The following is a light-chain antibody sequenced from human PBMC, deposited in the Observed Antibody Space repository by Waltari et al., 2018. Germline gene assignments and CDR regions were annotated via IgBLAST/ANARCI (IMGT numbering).Light chain of an antibody. CDR1: QGMNTY. J-gene: IGKJ5*01. CDR3: QHVDTYPIT. Sequence: DIQLTQSPSSLSASVGDRVTITCRASQGMNTYLAWYQQKPGKAPKLLIYFASTLQSGVPSTFSGSGSGTDFTLTISSLQPEDSATYYCQHVDTYPITFGQGTRLEIK. CDR2: FAS. V-gene: IGKV1-9*01.